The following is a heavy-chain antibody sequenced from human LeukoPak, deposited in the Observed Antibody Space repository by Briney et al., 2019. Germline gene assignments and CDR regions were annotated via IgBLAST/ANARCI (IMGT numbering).Heavy chain of an antibody. CDR3: ARDAPAARPGGFDY. Sequence: PSETLSLTCTVSGGSFSSYYWSWIRQPPGKGLEWIGYIYYNGSTNYNPSPKRRVTLSVNPIKKHIFLKLSSVTAADTAVYYCARDAPAARPGGFDYWGQGTLVTVSS. V-gene: IGHV4-59*01. CDR1: GGSFSSYY. CDR2: IYYNGST. D-gene: IGHD6-6*01. J-gene: IGHJ4*02.